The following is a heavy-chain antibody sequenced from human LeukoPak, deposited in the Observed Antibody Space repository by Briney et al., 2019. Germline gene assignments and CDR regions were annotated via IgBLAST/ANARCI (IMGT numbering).Heavy chain of an antibody. Sequence: GGSLRLSCAASGFTFSNYWMNWVRQAPGKGLEWVSLISGDGGSTYYADSVKGRFTISRDNSKNSLYLQMNSLRTEDTALYYCAKDSYYYDSSGYYYGNFDYWGQGTLVTVSS. CDR3: AKDSYYYDSSGYYYGNFDY. CDR1: GFTFSNYW. J-gene: IGHJ4*02. CDR2: ISGDGGST. D-gene: IGHD3-22*01. V-gene: IGHV3-43*02.